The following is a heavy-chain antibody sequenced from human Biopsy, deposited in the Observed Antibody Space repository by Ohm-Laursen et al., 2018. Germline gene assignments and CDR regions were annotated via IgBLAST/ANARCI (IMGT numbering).Heavy chain of an antibody. V-gene: IGHV4-61*08. CDR2: ISYSGTT. J-gene: IGHJ4*02. Sequence: GTLSLTCPVSGVSVTSRGYYWTWIRQPPGTGVEWIGHISYSGTTNYKSSLRSRVTISVDPSKNQFSLRLTSVTAADTAVYFCARELVDMATLDYHFDSWGQGTLVTVSS. CDR1: GVSVTSRGYY. CDR3: ARELVDMATLDYHFDS. D-gene: IGHD5-24*01.